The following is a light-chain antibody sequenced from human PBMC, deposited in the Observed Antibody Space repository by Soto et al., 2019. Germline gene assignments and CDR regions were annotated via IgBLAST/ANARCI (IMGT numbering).Light chain of an antibody. CDR3: HQRQSWPRT. J-gene: IGKJ1*01. V-gene: IGKV3-11*01. Sequence: EIVLTQSPGTLSSFPCDRVTLSCSASQYINTRLAWYQHRPGQAPRLLIYQTSIRAAGIPARFSASGSGTDFTLTISDVQPEDFALYYCHQRQSWPRTFGQGTKVDI. CDR2: QTS. CDR1: QYINTR.